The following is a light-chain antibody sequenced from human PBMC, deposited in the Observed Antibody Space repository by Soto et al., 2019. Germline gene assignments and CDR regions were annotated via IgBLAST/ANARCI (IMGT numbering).Light chain of an antibody. CDR3: QLSHTTLT. CDR1: KTIATF. J-gene: IGKJ5*01. V-gene: IGKV1-39*01. CDR2: GAS. Sequence: DIQMTQSPSSLSASVGDRFTMAFRASKTIATFLNWYKQKPGKAPKLLIYGASTLQSGVPSRFSGSGSGADFTLTISSLQPEDSATYYCQLSHTTLTFGQGTRLEI.